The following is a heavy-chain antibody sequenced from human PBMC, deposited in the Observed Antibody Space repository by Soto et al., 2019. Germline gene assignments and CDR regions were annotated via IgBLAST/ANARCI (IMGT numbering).Heavy chain of an antibody. V-gene: IGHV3-11*01. D-gene: IGHD6-6*01. J-gene: IGHJ4*02. CDR2: IDSRGRTL. Sequence: LRHSCVASGFTFSNYSMSWIRQAPGKGLEWLAFIDSRGRTLSYADSVRGRFTISRDNAENSVYLQMDSLRADDTAVYYCARQAARNYIDSWGQGNSVTVS. CDR3: ARQAARNYIDS. CDR1: GFTFSNYS.